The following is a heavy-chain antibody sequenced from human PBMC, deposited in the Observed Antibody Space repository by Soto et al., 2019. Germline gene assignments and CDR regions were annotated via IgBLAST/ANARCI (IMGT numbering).Heavy chain of an antibody. CDR1: GASISSYF. CDR2: ISTSGTT. CDR3: AREAGPDRWFDP. V-gene: IGHV4-4*07. J-gene: IGHJ5*02. D-gene: IGHD6-19*01. Sequence: QVQLQESGPGLVEPSETLSLTCTVSGASISSYFWTWIRQPAGKGLAWIGRISTSGTTNYNPSLKRRVTLSVDTSKNHFSLNLSSLTAADTAVYYCAREAGPDRWFDPWGQGTLVTVSS.